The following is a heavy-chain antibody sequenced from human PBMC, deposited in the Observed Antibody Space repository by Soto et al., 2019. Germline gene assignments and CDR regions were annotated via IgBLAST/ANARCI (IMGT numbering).Heavy chain of an antibody. V-gene: IGHV3-23*01. Sequence: GGSLRLSCAASGFTFSSYAMSWVRQAPGKGLEWVSAISGSGGSTYYADSVKGRFTISRDNSKNTLYLQMNSLRAEDTAVYYCAKDQDVVVVAAYLYWGQGTLVTVSS. J-gene: IGHJ4*02. CDR1: GFTFSSYA. D-gene: IGHD2-15*01. CDR2: ISGSGGST. CDR3: AKDQDVVVVAAYLY.